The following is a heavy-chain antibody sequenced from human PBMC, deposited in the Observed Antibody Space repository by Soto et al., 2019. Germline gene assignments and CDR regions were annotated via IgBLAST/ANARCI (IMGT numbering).Heavy chain of an antibody. J-gene: IGHJ6*02. Sequence: GGSLRLSCAASGFTFSSYAMSWVRQAPGKGLEWVSAISGSGGSTYYADSVKGRFTISRDNSKNTLYLQMKSLRAEDTAVYYCARDPPATRHGMDVWGQGTTVTVSS. CDR3: ARDPPATRHGMDV. CDR1: GFTFSSYA. V-gene: IGHV3-23*01. CDR2: ISGSGGST.